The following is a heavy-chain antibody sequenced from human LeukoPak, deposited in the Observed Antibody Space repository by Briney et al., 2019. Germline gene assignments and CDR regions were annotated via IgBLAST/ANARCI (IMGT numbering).Heavy chain of an antibody. CDR2: ISSSSSYI. J-gene: IGHJ4*02. Sequence: AESLTLSCAASGFTFSSYSMNWVRQAPGEGLEWVSSISSSSSYIYYADSVKCRFTISRDNAKNSLYLQMNSLRAEDTAVYYCARALPSYSSSWYGGFSVGGFDYWGQGTLVTVSS. V-gene: IGHV3-21*01. CDR1: GFTFSSYS. D-gene: IGHD6-13*01. CDR3: ARALPSYSSSWYGGFSVGGFDY.